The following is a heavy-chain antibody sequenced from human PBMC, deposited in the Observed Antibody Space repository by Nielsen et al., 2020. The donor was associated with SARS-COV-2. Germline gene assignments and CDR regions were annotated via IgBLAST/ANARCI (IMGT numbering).Heavy chain of an antibody. CDR3: AREVDTAMVKDWFDP. CDR2: ISSSSSTI. J-gene: IGHJ5*02. V-gene: IGHV3-48*01. D-gene: IGHD5-18*01. Sequence: GGSLRLSCAASGFTFSSYSMNWVRQAPGKGLEWVSYISSSSSTIYYADSVKGRFTISRDNAKNSLYLQMNSLRAEDTAVYYCAREVDTAMVKDWFDPWGQGTLVTVSS. CDR1: GFTFSSYS.